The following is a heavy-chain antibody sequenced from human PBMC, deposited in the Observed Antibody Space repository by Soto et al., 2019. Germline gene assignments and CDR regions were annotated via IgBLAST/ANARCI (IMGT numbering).Heavy chain of an antibody. V-gene: IGHV3-23*01. D-gene: IGHD2-2*01. CDR2: ISGSTGTT. CDR1: GFTFSTFA. Sequence: EVQVLESGGGSVQPGGSLRLSCAASGFTFSTFAMSWVRHAPGKGLEWVSEISGSTGTTYYADSVKGRFIISRDNSKNTLHLQMNSLRAEDTAVYYCAKDTSSTPYYMDGWGKGTTVTVSS. J-gene: IGHJ6*03. CDR3: AKDTSSTPYYMDG.